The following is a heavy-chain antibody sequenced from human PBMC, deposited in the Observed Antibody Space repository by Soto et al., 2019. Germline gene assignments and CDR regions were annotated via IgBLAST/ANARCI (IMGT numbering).Heavy chain of an antibody. D-gene: IGHD6-19*01. CDR2: IYPGDSDT. J-gene: IGHJ6*02. CDR1: GYSFTSYW. Sequence: LGESLKISCKGSGYSFTSYWIGWVRQMPGKGLEWMGIIYPGDSDTRYSPSFQGQVTISADKSISTAYLQWSSLKASDTAMYYCARQRMGVAGNTRNYYYYGMDVWGQGTTVTVSS. V-gene: IGHV5-51*01. CDR3: ARQRMGVAGNTRNYYYYGMDV.